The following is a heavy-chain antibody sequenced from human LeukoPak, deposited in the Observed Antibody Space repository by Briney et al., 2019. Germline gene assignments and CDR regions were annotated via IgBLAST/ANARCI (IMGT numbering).Heavy chain of an antibody. CDR3: ASLRLGELSLGFDP. Sequence: ASVKVSCKASGYTFTNYAITWVRQAPGQGPEWMGWISPYNGDRRDALKFQDRVTMTTDTFTTTAYMELRSLRSDDTAVYYCASLRLGELSLGFDPWGQGTLVTVSS. CDR1: GYTFTNYA. CDR2: ISPYNGDR. D-gene: IGHD3-16*02. V-gene: IGHV1-18*01. J-gene: IGHJ5*02.